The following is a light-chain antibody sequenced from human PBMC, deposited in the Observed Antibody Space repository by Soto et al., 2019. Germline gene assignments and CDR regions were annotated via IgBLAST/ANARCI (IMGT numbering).Light chain of an antibody. CDR2: GAS. V-gene: IGKV1-5*01. CDR1: RSINSW. Sequence: PLTLSPSTRSTSVGERVKSTSRASRSINSWLAWYQQKPGQAPKLLIYGASSLESGVPSRFSGSGSGTEFTLTITSLQPEDFAVYYCQQYNNYPWTFGQGTRV. CDR3: QQYNNYPWT. J-gene: IGKJ1*01.